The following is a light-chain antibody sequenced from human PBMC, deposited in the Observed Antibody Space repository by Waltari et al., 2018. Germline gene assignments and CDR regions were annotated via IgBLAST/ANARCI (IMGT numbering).Light chain of an antibody. CDR1: QSVSSY. Sequence: EIVLTQSPATLSLSPGERATLSCRASQSVSSYLAWYQQKPGQAPRLLIYDASNRATGIPARFSGSGSGTDFTLTISNLEPEDFAVYYCQQRSDWPPGFTFGPGTKVDI. J-gene: IGKJ3*01. CDR3: QQRSDWPPGFT. V-gene: IGKV3-11*01. CDR2: DAS.